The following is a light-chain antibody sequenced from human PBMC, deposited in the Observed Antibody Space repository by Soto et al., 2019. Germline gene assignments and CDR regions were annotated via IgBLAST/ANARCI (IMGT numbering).Light chain of an antibody. CDR3: TSYTSSSTRV. CDR2: EVS. Sequence: QSAMTQTASVSGSPGQSITISCTGTSSDVGAYNYVSWYQRHPGKAPKLMIYEVSNRPSGISDRFSGSKSGNTASLTISGLQTEDEADYYCTSYTSSSTRVFATGTKVTVL. J-gene: IGLJ1*01. CDR1: SSDVGAYNY. V-gene: IGLV2-14*01.